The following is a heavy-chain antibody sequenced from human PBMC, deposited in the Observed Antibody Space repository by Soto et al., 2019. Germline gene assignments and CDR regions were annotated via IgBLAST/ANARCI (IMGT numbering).Heavy chain of an antibody. Sequence: SETLSLTCTVSGGSISSSSYYWGWIRQPPGKGLEWIGSIYYSGSTYYNPSLKSRVTISVDTSKNQFSLKLSSVTAADTAVYYCARGAHDYGDYVVRRSGWFDPWGQGTLVTVSS. CDR2: IYYSGST. CDR3: ARGAHDYGDYVVRRSGWFDP. CDR1: GGSISSSSYY. D-gene: IGHD4-17*01. J-gene: IGHJ5*02. V-gene: IGHV4-39*01.